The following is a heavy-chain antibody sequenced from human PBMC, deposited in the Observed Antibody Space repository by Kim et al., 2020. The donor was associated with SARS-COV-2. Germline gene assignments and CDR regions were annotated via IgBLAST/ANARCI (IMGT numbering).Heavy chain of an antibody. Sequence: SVKVSCKASGGTFSSYAISWVRQAPGQGLEWMGRIIPILGIANYAQKFQGRVTITADKSTSTAYMELSSLRSEDTAVYYCARAATGYCTNGVCYSEANYFDYWGQGTLVTVSS. CDR2: IIPILGIA. V-gene: IGHV1-69*04. CDR1: GGTFSSYA. J-gene: IGHJ4*02. CDR3: ARAATGYCTNGVCYSEANYFDY. D-gene: IGHD2-8*01.